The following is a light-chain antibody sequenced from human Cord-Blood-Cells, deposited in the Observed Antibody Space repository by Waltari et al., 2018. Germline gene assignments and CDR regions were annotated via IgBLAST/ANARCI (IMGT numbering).Light chain of an antibody. Sequence: DIQMTQSPSTLPESVGDRVTITCRASQSISSWLAWYQQKPGKAPKLLIYKASSLESGVPSRFSGSGSGTEFTLTISSLQPDDFATYYCQQYNSYSGTFGPGTKVDIK. V-gene: IGKV1-5*03. CDR3: QQYNSYSGT. CDR1: QSISSW. CDR2: KAS. J-gene: IGKJ3*01.